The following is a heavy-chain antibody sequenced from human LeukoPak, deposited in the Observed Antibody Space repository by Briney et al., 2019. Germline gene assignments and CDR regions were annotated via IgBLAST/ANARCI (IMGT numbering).Heavy chain of an antibody. D-gene: IGHD3-9*01. CDR2: INPNSGGT. CDR3: ARESVLRYFDWSEGGSFDY. Sequence: GASVKVSCKASGYTFTSYYMHWVRQAPGQGLEWMGWINPNSGGTNYAQKFQGWVTMTRDTSISTAYMELSRLRSDDTAVYYCARESVLRYFDWSEGGSFDYWGQGTLVTVSS. J-gene: IGHJ4*02. V-gene: IGHV1-2*04. CDR1: GYTFTSYY.